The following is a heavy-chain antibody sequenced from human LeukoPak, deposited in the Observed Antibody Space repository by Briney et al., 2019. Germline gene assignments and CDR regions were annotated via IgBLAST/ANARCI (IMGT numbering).Heavy chain of an antibody. J-gene: IGHJ6*02. V-gene: IGHV1-69*02. D-gene: IGHD2-2*01. CDR1: GGTFSSYT. CDR3: AKDGVVVVATSVYYYYYGMDV. Sequence: SVKVSCKASGGTFSSYTISWVRQAPGQGLEWMGRIIPILNITDYAQNSQGRVTLTADKSTSTAYMELSTLRSEDTAVYYCAKDGVVVVATSVYYYYYGMDVWGQGTTVTVSS. CDR2: IIPILNIT.